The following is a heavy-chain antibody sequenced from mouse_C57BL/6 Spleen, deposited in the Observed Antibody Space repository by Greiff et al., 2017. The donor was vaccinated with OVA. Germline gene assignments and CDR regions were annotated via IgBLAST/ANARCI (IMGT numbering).Heavy chain of an antibody. CDR1: GFTFKNTY. D-gene: IGHD1-1*01. Sequence: VQLQQSVAELVRPGASVKLSCTASGFTFKNTYMHWVKQRPEQGLEWIGRIDPANGNTKYAPKFQGKATITADTSSNTAYLQLSSLTSEDTAIYYCARRVTTGVERYFDVWGTGTTVTVSS. CDR3: ARRVTTGVERYFDV. J-gene: IGHJ1*03. CDR2: IDPANGNT. V-gene: IGHV14-3*01.